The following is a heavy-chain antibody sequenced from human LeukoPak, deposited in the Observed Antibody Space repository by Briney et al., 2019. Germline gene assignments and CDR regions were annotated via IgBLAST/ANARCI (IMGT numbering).Heavy chain of an antibody. J-gene: IGHJ6*02. V-gene: IGHV4-34*01. Sequence: SETLSLTCAVYGGSFSGYYWSWIRQPPGKGLEWIGEINHSGSTNYNPSLKSRVTISVDTSKNQFSLKLSSVTAADTAVYYCARGRRYYDSSGYYSGYGMGVWGQGTTVTVSS. CDR3: ARGRRYYDSSGYYSGYGMGV. CDR1: GGSFSGYY. CDR2: INHSGST. D-gene: IGHD3-22*01.